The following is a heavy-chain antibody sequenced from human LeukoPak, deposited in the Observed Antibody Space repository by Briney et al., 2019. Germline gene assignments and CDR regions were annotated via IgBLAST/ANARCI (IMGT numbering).Heavy chain of an antibody. CDR1: GGSLSGYY. Sequence: SETLSLTCAVYGGSLSGYYWSWIRQSPGKGLEWIGEINDSGSTNYNPSLKSRVTISVDTSKNQFSLKLTSVTAADTAVYYCARERAVTTYYYFDYWGQGTLVTVSS. V-gene: IGHV4-34*01. J-gene: IGHJ4*02. CDR2: INDSGST. D-gene: IGHD4-17*01. CDR3: ARERAVTTYYYFDY.